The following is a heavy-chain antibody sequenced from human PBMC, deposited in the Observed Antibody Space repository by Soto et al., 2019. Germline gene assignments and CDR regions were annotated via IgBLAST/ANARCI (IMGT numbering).Heavy chain of an antibody. J-gene: IGHJ6*02. CDR2: FIPIFGIA. D-gene: IGHD2-2*01. CDR1: GGTFSRYS. Sequence: QVQLVQSGAEVKKPGSSVKVSCKASGGTFSRYSITWVRQAPGHGLEWIGRFIPIFGIASYAQKFQGRVTITADESTSSAYMEQSSLRSDDTAVYYCAREDRDRETGLVPAAIDGMDVWCQGTTVTVSS. V-gene: IGHV1-69*08. CDR3: AREDRDRETGLVPAAIDGMDV.